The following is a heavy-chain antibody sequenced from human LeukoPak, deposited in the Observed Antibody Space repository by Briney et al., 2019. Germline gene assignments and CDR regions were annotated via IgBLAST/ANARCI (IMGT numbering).Heavy chain of an antibody. D-gene: IGHD3-10*01. J-gene: IGHJ5*02. CDR1: GFTFSSYS. Sequence: PGGSLRLSCAASGFTFSSYSMNWVRQTPGKGLEWVSYISSSSSTIYYAVSVKGRFTISRDNAKNSLFLQMNSLRAEDTAVYYCARDHGSGIPWWFDPWGQGTLVTVSS. CDR2: ISSSSSTI. V-gene: IGHV3-48*04. CDR3: ARDHGSGIPWWFDP.